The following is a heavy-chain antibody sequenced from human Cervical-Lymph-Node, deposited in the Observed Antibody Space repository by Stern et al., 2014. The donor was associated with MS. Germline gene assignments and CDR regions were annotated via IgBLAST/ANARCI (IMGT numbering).Heavy chain of an antibody. CDR2: IWYDGSNK. CDR1: GFTFSSYG. V-gene: IGHV3-33*01. J-gene: IGHJ4*02. CDR3: ARESAFTMVRGVIFDY. Sequence: VQLVESGGGVVQPGRSLRLSCAASGFTFSSYGMHWVRQAPGKGLEWVAVIWYDGSNKYYADSVKGRFTISRDNSKNTLYLQMNSLRAEDTAVYYCARESAFTMVRGVIFDYWGQGTLVTVSS. D-gene: IGHD3-10*01.